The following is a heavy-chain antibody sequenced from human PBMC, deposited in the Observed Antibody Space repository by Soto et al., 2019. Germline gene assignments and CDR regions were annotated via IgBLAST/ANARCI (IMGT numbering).Heavy chain of an antibody. V-gene: IGHV4-30-4*01. Sequence: SETLSLTCTVSGGSISSGDYYWSWIRQPPGKGLEWIGYIYYSGSTYYNPSLKSRVTISVDTPKNQFSLKLSSVTAADTAVYYCARETPSTVAFDYWGQGTLVTVS. CDR3: ARETPSTVAFDY. J-gene: IGHJ4*02. CDR2: IYYSGST. D-gene: IGHD4-4*01. CDR1: GGSISSGDYY.